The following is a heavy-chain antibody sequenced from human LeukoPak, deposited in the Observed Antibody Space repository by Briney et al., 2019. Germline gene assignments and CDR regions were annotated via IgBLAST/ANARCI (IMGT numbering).Heavy chain of an antibody. CDR1: GYSFTSYW. J-gene: IGHJ5*02. CDR3: ARRPSSSWGWFDP. CDR2: IYPGDSDT. V-gene: IGHV5-51*01. D-gene: IGHD6-6*01. Sequence: GESLKISCKGSGYSFTSYWTGWVRQMPGKGLEWMGIIYPGDSDTRYSPSFQGQVTISADKSISTAYLQWSSLKASDTAMYYCARRPSSSWGWFDPWGQGTLVTVSS.